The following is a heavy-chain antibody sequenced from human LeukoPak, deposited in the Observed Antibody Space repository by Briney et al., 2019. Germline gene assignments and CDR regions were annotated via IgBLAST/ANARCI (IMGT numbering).Heavy chain of an antibody. V-gene: IGHV4-61*02. CDR1: GGSISSGSYY. CDR2: IYTSGST. J-gene: IGHJ3*02. Sequence: SETLSLTCTVSGGSISSGSYYWSWIRQPAGKGLEWIGRIYTSGSTNYNPSLKSRVTISVDTSKNQFSLKLSSVTAADTAVYYCARSDSSSGAFDIWGQGTMVTVSS. D-gene: IGHD6-6*01. CDR3: ARSDSSSGAFDI.